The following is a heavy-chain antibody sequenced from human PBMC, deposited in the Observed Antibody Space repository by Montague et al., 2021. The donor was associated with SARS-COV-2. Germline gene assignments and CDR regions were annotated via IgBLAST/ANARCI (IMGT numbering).Heavy chain of an antibody. CDR1: GGSIGTYY. CDR3: ARDNYGDWGYYGLDV. D-gene: IGHD4-17*01. CDR2: IYYTGST. J-gene: IGHJ6*02. Sequence: SETLSLTCTVSGGSIGTYYWNWIRQSPGKGLEWLGYIYYTGSTKXSPSLRSRVTISMDTSRDQLSLRLKSVTAADTAVYYCARDNYGDWGYYGLDVWGRGTMVIVSS. V-gene: IGHV4-59*01.